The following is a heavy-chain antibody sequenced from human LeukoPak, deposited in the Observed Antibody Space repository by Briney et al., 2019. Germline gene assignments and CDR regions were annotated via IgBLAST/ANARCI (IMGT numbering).Heavy chain of an antibody. Sequence: ASVKVSCKASGYTFTSYGISWVRQAPGQGLEWMGWISTYNGNTNYAQNLQGRVAITTDTSTSTAYMELRSLRSDDTAVYYCARDRVDTPYGGSYYWGQGTLVTVSS. V-gene: IGHV1-18*01. J-gene: IGHJ4*02. CDR1: GYTFTSYG. CDR3: ARDRVDTPYGGSYY. CDR2: ISTYNGNT. D-gene: IGHD5-18*01.